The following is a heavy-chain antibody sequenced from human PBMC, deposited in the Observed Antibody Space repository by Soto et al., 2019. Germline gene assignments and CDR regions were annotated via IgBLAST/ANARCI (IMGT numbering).Heavy chain of an antibody. CDR3: ARGHPFSDWFDP. CDR1: GGSISSYF. CDR2: LYRSGGT. V-gene: IGHV4-4*07. J-gene: IGHJ5*02. D-gene: IGHD3-3*02. Sequence: QVHLQQSGPGLVNPSETLSLPCTVSGGSISSYFWAWIRQPAGKGLEWIGRLYRSGGTHYNPSLKSRVTISLDTSKNQFSLRLLSVTAADTAVYYCARGHPFSDWFDPWGQGTFVTVSS.